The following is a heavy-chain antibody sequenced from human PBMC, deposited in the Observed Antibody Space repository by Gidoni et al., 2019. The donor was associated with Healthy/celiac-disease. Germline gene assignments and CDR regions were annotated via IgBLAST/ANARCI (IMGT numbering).Heavy chain of an antibody. CDR3: AVVPPKFDY. Sequence: EGQPLASGGGLVQPGGSLRLSCAAPGFTFSSDAMSWFRQVPGKGMEWVSAMSGRGGSTYYADSVKGRFTISRDNSKNTQYLQMNSLRAEDTAVYYCAVVPPKFDYLGQGTLVTVSS. D-gene: IGHD2-2*01. CDR2: MSGRGGST. V-gene: IGHV3-23*01. CDR1: GFTFSSDA. J-gene: IGHJ4*02.